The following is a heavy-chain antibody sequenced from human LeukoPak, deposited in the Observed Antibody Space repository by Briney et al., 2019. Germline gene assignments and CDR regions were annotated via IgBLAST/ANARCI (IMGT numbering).Heavy chain of an antibody. J-gene: IGHJ4*02. CDR3: ARDAIGITTYDSYFDN. D-gene: IGHD3-22*01. Sequence: GGSLRLSCAASAFTFSSYEMNWVRQAPGKGLDWVSYVSSSGSTILYADSVKGRFSISRDNAKNSLFLQMNSLRAEDMAVYYCARDAIGITTYDSYFDNWGQGTPVTVSS. CDR2: VSSSGSTI. CDR1: AFTFSSYE. V-gene: IGHV3-48*03.